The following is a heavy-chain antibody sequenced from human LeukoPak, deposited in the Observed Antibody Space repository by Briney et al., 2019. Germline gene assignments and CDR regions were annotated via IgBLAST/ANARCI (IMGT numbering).Heavy chain of an antibody. J-gene: IGHJ4*02. D-gene: IGHD6-6*01. CDR2: RSIYNGNT. V-gene: IGHV1-18*01. Sequence: ASVKVSCKASGYDFINYGISWVRQAPGQGLEWMGWRSIYNGNTDYKLQGRVTMTTDTSTNTAYMEVRSLRSDDTAVYYCARGGPFPSSSSSREYYLDYWGQGTLVTGSS. CDR3: ARGGPFPSSSSSREYYLDY. CDR1: GYDFINYG.